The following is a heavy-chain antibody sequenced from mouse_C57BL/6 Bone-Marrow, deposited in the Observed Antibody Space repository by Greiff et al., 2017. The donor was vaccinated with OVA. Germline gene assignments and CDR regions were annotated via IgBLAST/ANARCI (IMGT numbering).Heavy chain of an antibody. CDR2: IDPSDSYT. CDR1: GYTFTSYW. Sequence: VQLQQPGAELVMPGASVKLSCKASGYTFTSYWMHWVKQRPGQGLEWIGEIDPSDSYTNYNQKFKGKSTLTVDKSSSTAYMQLSSLTSEDSAVYYCARSRGSSYVNWYFDVWGTGTTVTVSS. D-gene: IGHD1-1*01. J-gene: IGHJ1*03. V-gene: IGHV1-69*01. CDR3: ARSRGSSYVNWYFDV.